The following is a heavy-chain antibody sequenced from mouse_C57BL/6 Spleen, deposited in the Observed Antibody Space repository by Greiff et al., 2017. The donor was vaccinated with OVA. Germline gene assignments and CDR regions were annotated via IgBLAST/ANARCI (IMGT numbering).Heavy chain of an antibody. Sequence: EVQLVESGAGLVKPGGSLKLSCAASGFTFSDYGMHWVRQAPEKGLEWVAYISSGSSTIYYADTVKGRFTITRDNANNTLFLQMTSLMSEDTAVYYCAGPGSGAMEGWGKGTSVTVAS. V-gene: IGHV5-17*01. J-gene: IGHJ4*01. CDR2: ISSGSSTI. CDR3: AGPGSGAMEG. CDR1: GFTFSDYG. D-gene: IGHD3-2*02.